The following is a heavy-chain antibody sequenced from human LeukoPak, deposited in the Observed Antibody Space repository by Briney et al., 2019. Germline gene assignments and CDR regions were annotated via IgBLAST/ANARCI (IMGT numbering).Heavy chain of an antibody. Sequence: GGSLRLSCAASGFTLSSYSMNCARQAPGKGLECVSSISSSSSYIHYADSVKGRFTISRDNAKNSLYLQMNSLRAEDTAVYYCARDKDSSSWYQDYWGQGTLVTVSS. CDR1: GFTLSSYS. D-gene: IGHD6-13*01. CDR2: ISSSSSYI. CDR3: ARDKDSSSWYQDY. J-gene: IGHJ4*02. V-gene: IGHV3-21*01.